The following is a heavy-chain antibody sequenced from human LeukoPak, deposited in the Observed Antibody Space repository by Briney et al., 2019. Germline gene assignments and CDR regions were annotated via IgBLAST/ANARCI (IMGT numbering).Heavy chain of an antibody. V-gene: IGHV4-30-4*08. CDR3: ARSFVVPAAILDY. D-gene: IGHD2-2*01. J-gene: IGHJ4*02. Sequence: PSETLSLTCTVSGGSISSGDYYWSWIRQPPGKGLEWIGYIYYSGSTYYNPSLKSRVTISVDTSKNQFSLKLSSVTAADTAVYYCARSFVVPAAILDYWGQGTLVTVSS. CDR2: IYYSGST. CDR1: GGSISSGDYY.